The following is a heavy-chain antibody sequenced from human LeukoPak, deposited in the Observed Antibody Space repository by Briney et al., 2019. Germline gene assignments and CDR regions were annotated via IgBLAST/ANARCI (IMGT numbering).Heavy chain of an antibody. V-gene: IGHV3-64*01. D-gene: IGHD3-10*01. Sequence: PGGSLRLSCAASGFTFSSYAMHWVRQAPGKGLESVSAISSNGGNTYYANSVKGRFTISRGNSKDTLYLQMGSLRAKDMAVYYCARNAMARGNHFDYWGQGTLVAVSS. J-gene: IGHJ4*02. CDR2: ISSNGGNT. CDR3: ARNAMARGNHFDY. CDR1: GFTFSSYA.